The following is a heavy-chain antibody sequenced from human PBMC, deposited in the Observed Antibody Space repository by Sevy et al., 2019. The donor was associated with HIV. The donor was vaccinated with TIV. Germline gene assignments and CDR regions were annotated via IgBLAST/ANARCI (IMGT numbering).Heavy chain of an antibody. V-gene: IGHV1-18*01. Sequence: ASVKVSCKASGYTFSNYGITWVRQAPGQGLEWMGWISANNGNTNYAPKVQDRVSMTTDTSTSTAYIELRSLISDDTAVYYCASCILRANFWYFDFWGRGTLVTVSS. D-gene: IGHD1-26*01. CDR3: ASCILRANFWYFDF. CDR1: GYTFSNYG. CDR2: ISANNGNT. J-gene: IGHJ2*01.